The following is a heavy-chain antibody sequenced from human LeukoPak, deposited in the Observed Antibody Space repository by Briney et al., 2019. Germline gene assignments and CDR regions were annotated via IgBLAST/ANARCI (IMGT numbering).Heavy chain of an antibody. J-gene: IGHJ5*02. CDR2: INTNTGNP. Sequence: ASVKVSCKASGYTFTSYAMNWVRQAPGQGLEWMGWINTNTGNPTYAQGFTGRFVFSLDTLVSTAYLLNSSLKAEDTAVYYCARSIVVIPGAVDWFDPWGQGTLVTVSS. CDR1: GYTFTSYA. V-gene: IGHV7-4-1*02. CDR3: ARSIVVIPGAVDWFDP. D-gene: IGHD2-2*01.